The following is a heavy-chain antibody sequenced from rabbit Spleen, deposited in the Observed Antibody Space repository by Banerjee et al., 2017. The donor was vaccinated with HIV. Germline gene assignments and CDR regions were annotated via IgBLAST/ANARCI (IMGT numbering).Heavy chain of an antibody. CDR2: IGSRGGNT. V-gene: IGHV1S40*01. J-gene: IGHJ6*01. Sequence: QSLEESGGDLVKPGTSLTLTCTASGFSFSSNDYVCWVRQAPGKGLEWIGCIGSRGGNTWYANWAKGRFTIARTSSTTVTLQMTSLTVADTATYFCARVVGFGPGYGDFGHAAMWGPGTLVTVS. D-gene: IGHD2-1*01. CDR3: ARVVGFGPGYGDFGHAAM. CDR1: GFSFSSNDY.